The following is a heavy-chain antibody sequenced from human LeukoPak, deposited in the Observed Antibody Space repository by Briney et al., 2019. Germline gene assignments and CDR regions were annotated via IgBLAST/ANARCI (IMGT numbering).Heavy chain of an antibody. D-gene: IGHD2-8*01. CDR1: GFTFSSYA. CDR3: AGIGVRFGY. CDR2: ISYDGSNK. V-gene: IGHV3-30*04. J-gene: IGHJ4*02. Sequence: PGGSLRLSCAASGFTFSSYAMHWVRQAPGKGLEWVAVISYDGSNKYYADSVKGRFTISRDNSKNTLYLQMNSLRAEDTAVYYCAGIGVRFGYWGQGTLVTVSS.